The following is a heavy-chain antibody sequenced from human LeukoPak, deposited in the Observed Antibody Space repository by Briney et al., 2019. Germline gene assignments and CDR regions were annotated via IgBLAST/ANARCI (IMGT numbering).Heavy chain of an antibody. Sequence: AGGSLRLSCAASGFTFSGTAIHWVRQASGKGLEWVGRIRSKANSFATAYAASVEGRFTISRDGSKNTAYLQMSSLKTEDTAVYYCTTDPLWFRRGVYWGQGTLVTVSS. CDR2: IRSKANSFAT. D-gene: IGHD3-10*01. CDR3: TTDPLWFRRGVY. CDR1: GFTFSGTA. V-gene: IGHV3-73*01. J-gene: IGHJ4*02.